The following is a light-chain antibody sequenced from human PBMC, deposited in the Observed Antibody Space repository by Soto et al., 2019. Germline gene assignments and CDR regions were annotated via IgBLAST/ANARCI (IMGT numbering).Light chain of an antibody. V-gene: IGLV4-69*01. CDR1: SGHSSYA. J-gene: IGLJ1*01. CDR3: QTLGTGIQV. Sequence: QLVLTQSPSASASLGASVKLTCTLSSGHSSYAIAWHQQQPEKGPRYLMKLNSDGSHSKGDGIPDRFSGSSSGAERYLTISSLQAEDGADYFCQTLGTGIQVFGTGTKLTVL. CDR2: LNSDGSH.